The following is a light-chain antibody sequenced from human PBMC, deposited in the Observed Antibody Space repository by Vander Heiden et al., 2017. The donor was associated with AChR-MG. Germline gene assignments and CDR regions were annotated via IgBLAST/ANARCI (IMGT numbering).Light chain of an antibody. CDR3: QQYNNWPYT. Sequence: DIVMTQSPATLSVSPEERATLSCRASQSVSSNLAWYQQKPGQAPRLLIYGASTRATGIPARFSGSGSGTEFTLTISSLQSEDFAVYYCQQYNNWPYTFGQRTKLEIK. CDR1: QSVSSN. V-gene: IGKV3-15*01. CDR2: GAS. J-gene: IGKJ2*01.